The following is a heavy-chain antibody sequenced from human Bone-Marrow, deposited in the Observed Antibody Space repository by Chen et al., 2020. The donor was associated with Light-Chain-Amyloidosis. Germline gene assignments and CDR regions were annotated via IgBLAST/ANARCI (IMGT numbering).Heavy chain of an antibody. CDR2: IYRGGTT. V-gene: IGHV3-53*01. D-gene: IGHD6-25*01. J-gene: IGHJ2*01. CDR3: ARDPEISSGGFDL. Sequence: EVQLVESGGGLIQPGGSLRLSCAASGFAISDNYMSWVRQAPGKGLEWVSRIYRGGTTYYADSVKGRFTISRDNSKNTLYLQMNSLRADDSAVYYCARDPEISSGGFDLWGRGTLVTVSS. CDR1: GFAISDNY.